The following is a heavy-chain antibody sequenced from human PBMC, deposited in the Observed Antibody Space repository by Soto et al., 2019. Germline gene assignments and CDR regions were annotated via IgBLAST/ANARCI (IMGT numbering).Heavy chain of an antibody. CDR1: GGSLSGYY. CDR2: VKDGGHT. Sequence: QVQLQQWGAGLLKPSETLSLNCAVTGGSLSGYYWSWIRQPPGKGLEWIGEVKDGGHTNYSPSLRGRFTISSDPSNNQFSLRLNSVTAADTGVYYCARGQEGVVATHWDQGSLVTVSS. V-gene: IGHV4-34*01. J-gene: IGHJ4*02. CDR3: ARGQEGVVATH. D-gene: IGHD5-12*01.